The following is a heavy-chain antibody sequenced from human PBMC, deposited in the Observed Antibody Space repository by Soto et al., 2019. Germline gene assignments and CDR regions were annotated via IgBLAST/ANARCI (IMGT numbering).Heavy chain of an antibody. CDR2: ISYDGSNK. V-gene: IGHV3-30*18. Sequence: LRLSCAASGFTFSSYGMHWVRQAPGKGLEWVAVISYDGSNKYYADSVKGRFTISRDNSKNTLYLQMNSLRAEDTAVYYCAKSPIYSSYAFDIWGQGTMVTVSS. J-gene: IGHJ3*02. CDR3: AKSPIYSSYAFDI. D-gene: IGHD6-6*01. CDR1: GFTFSSYG.